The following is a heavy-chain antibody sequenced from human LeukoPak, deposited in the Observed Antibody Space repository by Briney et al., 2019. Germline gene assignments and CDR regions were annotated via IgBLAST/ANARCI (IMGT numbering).Heavy chain of an antibody. D-gene: IGHD6-19*01. J-gene: IGHJ4*02. CDR1: GYTFSSYG. Sequence: ASVKVSCKASGYTFSSYGISWVRQAPGQGLEWMGWISGYNGNTRYAQNFQGRVTMTTDTYTSTAYMELRSLRSDDTAVYYCARVSSGWTFDYWGQGTLVTVSS. CDR3: ARVSSGWTFDY. CDR2: ISGYNGNT. V-gene: IGHV1-18*01.